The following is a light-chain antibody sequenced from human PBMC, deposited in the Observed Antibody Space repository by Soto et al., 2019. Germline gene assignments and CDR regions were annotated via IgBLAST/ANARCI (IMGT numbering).Light chain of an antibody. CDR2: EVY. J-gene: IGLJ1*01. CDR3: CSYAGGGTFV. CDR1: NNDIGTYNR. Sequence: QSVLTQPASVSGSPGQSITISCTGTNNDIGTYNRVSWYQEHPDKAPKLMISEVYERPSGVSDRFSGSKSGNTASLTISGLHADDEADYYCCSYAGGGTFVFGTGTKLTVL. V-gene: IGLV2-23*02.